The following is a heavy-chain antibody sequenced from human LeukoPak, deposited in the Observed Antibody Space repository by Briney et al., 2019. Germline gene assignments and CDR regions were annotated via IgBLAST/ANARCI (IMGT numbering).Heavy chain of an antibody. Sequence: PGGSLRLSCAASGFTFDEFGMNWVRHAPGKGLEWVSGINWSGGTTGYADSVKGRFTISRDNSKNTLYLQMNSLRTVDTAMYYCARSLSYADYGGGSGFWGQGTLVTVSS. CDR1: GFTFDEFG. CDR2: INWSGGTT. CDR3: ARSLSYADYGGGSGF. J-gene: IGHJ4*02. D-gene: IGHD4-17*01. V-gene: IGHV3-20*04.